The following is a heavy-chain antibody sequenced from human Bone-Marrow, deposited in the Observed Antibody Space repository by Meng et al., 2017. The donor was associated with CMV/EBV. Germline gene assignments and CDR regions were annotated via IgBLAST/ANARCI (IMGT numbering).Heavy chain of an antibody. CDR1: GFSFSSYG. CDR3: AKEGGYGGNDERFDY. J-gene: IGHJ4*02. CDR2: ISYDGDNE. D-gene: IGHD4-23*01. V-gene: IGHV3-30*18. Sequence: GGSLRLSCAGSGFSFSSYGMHWVRQAPGKGLEWVAVISYDGDNEYYADSVKGRFTISRDNSKNTLYLQMNSLRAEDTDVYYCAKEGGYGGNDERFDYWGQGTLVTVSS.